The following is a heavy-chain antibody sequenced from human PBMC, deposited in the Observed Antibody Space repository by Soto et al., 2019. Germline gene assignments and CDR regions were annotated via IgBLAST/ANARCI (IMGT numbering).Heavy chain of an antibody. CDR3: AKDRMSYNSVWDPFDV. D-gene: IGHD3-10*01. CDR2: FGGGDDDR. Sequence: EVQLLESGGGLVQPGGSLRLSCAASGFIFSNYAMSWVRQAPGKGLEWVSSFGGGDDDRYFADSVKGRFTMSRDNSTNTLSLQMNSLRVEDTAIYYCAKDRMSYNSVWDPFDVWGQGTMVTVSS. CDR1: GFIFSNYA. V-gene: IGHV3-23*01. J-gene: IGHJ3*01.